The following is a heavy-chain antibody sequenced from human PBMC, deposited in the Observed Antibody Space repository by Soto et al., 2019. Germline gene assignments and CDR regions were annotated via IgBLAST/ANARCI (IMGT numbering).Heavy chain of an antibody. CDR3: ARVLRGKRYCSSTSCYRYYYYYYMDV. J-gene: IGHJ6*03. V-gene: IGHV4-34*01. Sequence: SETLSLTCAVYGGSFSGYYWSWIRQPPGKGLEWIGEINHSGSTNYNPSLKSRVTISVDTSKNQFSLKLSSVTAADTAVYYCARVLRGKRYCSSTSCYRYYYYYYMDVWGKGTTVTVSS. CDR2: INHSGST. D-gene: IGHD2-2*01. CDR1: GGSFSGYY.